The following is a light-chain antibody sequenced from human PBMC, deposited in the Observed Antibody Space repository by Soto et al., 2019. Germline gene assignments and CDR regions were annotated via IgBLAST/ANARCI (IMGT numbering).Light chain of an antibody. J-gene: IGKJ5*01. CDR3: QQRSNWST. CDR2: DAS. Sequence: EIVLTQSPATLSLSPGERATLSCRASQSVSSYLAWYQQKPGQAPRLLLYDASNRATGIPARFSGSGSGTDLTLTISSLEPEDFAVYYCQQRSNWSTFGQGTRLEIK. CDR1: QSVSSY. V-gene: IGKV3-11*01.